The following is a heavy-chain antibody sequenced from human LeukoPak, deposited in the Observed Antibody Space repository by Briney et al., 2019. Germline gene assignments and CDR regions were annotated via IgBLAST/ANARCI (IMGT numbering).Heavy chain of an antibody. CDR1: GYSFSDYP. CDR2: INSNSGGT. CDR3: ARGGSGSGYLYYFDS. V-gene: IGHV1-2*06. D-gene: IGHD3-10*01. J-gene: IGHJ4*02. Sequence: ASVKVSCKASGYSFSDYPIHWVRQAPGQGLKWMGRINSNSGGTSYAQNFQGRVTMTRDTSISTVYMEVGGLTSDDTAVYYCARGGSGSGYLYYFDSWGQGTLVSVSS.